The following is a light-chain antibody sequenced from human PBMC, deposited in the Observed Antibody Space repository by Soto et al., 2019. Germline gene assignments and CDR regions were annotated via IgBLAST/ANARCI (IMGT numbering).Light chain of an antibody. CDR3: HQYYRYPIT. Sequence: AIRMTQSPSSFSASTGDRVTITCRASQGISSYLAWYQQKSGKAPKLLIYAASTLQSGVPSRFSGSGSVTDITLTISCLQSEDFATYSCHQYYRYPITFAQGTRLEIK. CDR2: AAS. V-gene: IGKV1-8*01. CDR1: QGISSY. J-gene: IGKJ5*01.